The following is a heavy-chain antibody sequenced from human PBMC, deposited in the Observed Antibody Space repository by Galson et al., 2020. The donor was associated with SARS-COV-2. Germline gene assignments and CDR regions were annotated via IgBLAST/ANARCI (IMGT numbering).Heavy chain of an antibody. J-gene: IGHJ6*02. CDR1: GYTFTGYY. V-gene: IGHV1-2*02. CDR2: INPNSGGT. D-gene: IGHD3-22*01. CDR3: ARDHEYGITMIEEGTEVYYYYGMDV. Sequence: RQDGSVKVSCKASGYTFTGYYMHWVRQAPGQGLEWMGWINPNSGGTNYAPKFQGRVTMTRDTSISTAYMELSRLRSDDTAVYYCARDHEYGITMIEEGTEVYYYYGMDVWGQGTTVTVSS.